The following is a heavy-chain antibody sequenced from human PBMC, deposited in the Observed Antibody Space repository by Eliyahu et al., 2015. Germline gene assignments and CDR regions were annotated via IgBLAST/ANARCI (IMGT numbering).Heavy chain of an antibody. J-gene: IGHJ6*02. D-gene: IGHD6-13*01. CDR2: IYSGADT. Sequence: EVQLVESGGGLVHRGGSLRRSCAASGFTXSXNYMTWVRQAPGKGLEWVSVIYSGADTYYADSVKGRFTISRDTSKNTVYLQMNSLRAEDTAVYYCASGRGSSRYGDYYYGMDVWGQGTTVTVSS. CDR3: ASGRGSSRYGDYYYGMDV. V-gene: IGHV3-66*01. CDR1: GFTXSXNY.